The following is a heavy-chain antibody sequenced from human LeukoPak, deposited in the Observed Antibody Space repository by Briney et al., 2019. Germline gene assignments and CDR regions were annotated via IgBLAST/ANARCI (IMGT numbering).Heavy chain of an antibody. J-gene: IGHJ6*02. D-gene: IGHD4-23*01. CDR1: GGSISSYY. V-gene: IGHV4-59*01. Sequence: SETLSLTCTVSGGSISSYYWSWIRQPPGKGLEWIGYIYYSGSATYNPSLKRRVTISVDTSKNQFSLKLSSVTAADTAVYYCARGRVYGGNPPDVWGQGTTVTVSS. CDR3: ARGRVYGGNPPDV. CDR2: IYYSGSA.